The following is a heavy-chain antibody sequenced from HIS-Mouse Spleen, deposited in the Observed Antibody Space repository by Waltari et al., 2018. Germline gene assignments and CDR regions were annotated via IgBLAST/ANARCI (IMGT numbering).Heavy chain of an antibody. CDR1: GFTFSSYW. Sequence: EVQLVESGGGLVQPGGFLRLSCAASGFTFSSYWMRWFRQAPGKGMRGVGNIKKDGSEEYYVDSVKGRFTISRHNAKNSLYVQMHGLRAEDTAVYDCARDGGTGDFDYWGQGTLVTVSS. J-gene: IGHJ4*02. CDR3: ARDGGTGDFDY. CDR2: IKKDGSEE. D-gene: IGHD7-27*01. V-gene: IGHV3-7*01.